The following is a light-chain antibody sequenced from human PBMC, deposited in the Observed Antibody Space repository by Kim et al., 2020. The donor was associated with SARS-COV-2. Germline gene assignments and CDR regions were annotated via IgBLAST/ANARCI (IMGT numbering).Light chain of an antibody. V-gene: IGKV3-11*01. CDR1: QNIGRY. CDR3: HHRANWPALT. Sequence: EIVLTQSPATLSFSPGDRAILSCRASQNIGRYLAWYQQRPGQAPRLLIYEVFNRAAGAPARFSGNGSETDFTLTITSLEPDDFAVYYCHHRANWPALTFGGGTKVDIK. CDR2: EVF. J-gene: IGKJ4*01.